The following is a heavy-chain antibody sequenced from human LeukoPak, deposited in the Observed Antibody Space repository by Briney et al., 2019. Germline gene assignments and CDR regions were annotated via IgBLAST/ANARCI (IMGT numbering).Heavy chain of an antibody. CDR1: GFTFSSYA. CDR3: AGAANYYYGMDV. Sequence: GGSLRLPCAASGFTFSSYAMHWVRQAPGKGLEWVAVISYDGGNKYYADSVKGRFTISRDNSKNTLYLQMNSLRAEDTAVYYCAGAANYYYGMDVWGQGTTVTVSS. J-gene: IGHJ6*02. V-gene: IGHV3-30-3*01. CDR2: ISYDGGNK.